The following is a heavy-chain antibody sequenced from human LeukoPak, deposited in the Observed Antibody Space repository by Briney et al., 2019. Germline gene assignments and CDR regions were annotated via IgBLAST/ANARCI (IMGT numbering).Heavy chain of an antibody. Sequence: PSETLSLTCTVSGGSISSDNYSWNWIRQPAGKGLEWIGRVFPSGATNYNPSLQSRVTISIDTSKNQFSLKLNSVTAADTAVFYCAANSADYNTLGSSYKVWGQGTLVTVSS. V-gene: IGHV4-61*02. D-gene: IGHD3-10*01. CDR1: GGSISSDNYS. CDR2: VFPSGAT. J-gene: IGHJ1*01. CDR3: AANSADYNTLGSSYKV.